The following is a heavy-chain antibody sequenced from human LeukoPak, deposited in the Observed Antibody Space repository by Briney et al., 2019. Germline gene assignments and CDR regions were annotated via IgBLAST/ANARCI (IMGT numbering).Heavy chain of an antibody. CDR1: GYTFTGYY. Sequence: ASVKVSCKASGYTFTGYYMHWVRQAPGQGLEWMGWINPNSGGTNYAQKFQGWVTMTRDTSISTAYTELSRLRSDDTAVYYCARVGYSYGGYYYYGMDVWGQGTTVTVSS. J-gene: IGHJ6*02. CDR3: ARVGYSYGGYYYYGMDV. D-gene: IGHD5-18*01. V-gene: IGHV1-2*04. CDR2: INPNSGGT.